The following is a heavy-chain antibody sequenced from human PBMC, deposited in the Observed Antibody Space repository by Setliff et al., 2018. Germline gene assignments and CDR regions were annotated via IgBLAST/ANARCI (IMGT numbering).Heavy chain of an antibody. J-gene: IGHJ3*02. CDR3: ARDRPDHYEGAFDI. CDR2: IYPSGST. CDR1: GGSISDYY. V-gene: IGHV4-4*07. Sequence: SETLSLTCTVSGGSISDYYWSWVWQPAGKGLEWIGRIYPSGSTNYNPSLKSRVTISLDRSKNQFSLELSSVTAADTAVYYCARDRPDHYEGAFDIWGQGAMVTVSS. D-gene: IGHD4-17*01.